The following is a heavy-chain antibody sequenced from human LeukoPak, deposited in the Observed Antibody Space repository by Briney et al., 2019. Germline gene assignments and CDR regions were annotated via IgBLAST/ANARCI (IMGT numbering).Heavy chain of an antibody. Sequence: SQTLSLTCTVSGGSISSGSYYWSWIRQPPGKGLEWIGYINYSGSTNYNPSLKSRVTISVDTSKNQFSLKLTSVTAADTALYYCARDLELGYWGQGTLVTVSS. D-gene: IGHD2/OR15-2a*01. CDR3: ARDLELGY. CDR1: GGSISSGSYY. V-gene: IGHV4-61*01. CDR2: INYSGST. J-gene: IGHJ4*02.